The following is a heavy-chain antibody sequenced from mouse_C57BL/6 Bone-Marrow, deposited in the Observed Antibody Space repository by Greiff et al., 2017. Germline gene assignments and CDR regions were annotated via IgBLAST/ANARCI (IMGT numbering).Heavy chain of an antibody. V-gene: IGHV1-55*01. D-gene: IGHD3-2*02. J-gene: IGHJ1*03. Sequence: QVQLQQPGAELVKPGASVKMSCKASGYTFTSYWITWVKQRPGQGLEWIGDIYPGSGSTNYHEKFKSKATLTVDTSSRTAYMQLSSLTSEDSAVYYCARETAQATNFDVWGTGTTVTVSS. CDR1: GYTFTSYW. CDR2: IYPGSGST. CDR3: ARETAQATNFDV.